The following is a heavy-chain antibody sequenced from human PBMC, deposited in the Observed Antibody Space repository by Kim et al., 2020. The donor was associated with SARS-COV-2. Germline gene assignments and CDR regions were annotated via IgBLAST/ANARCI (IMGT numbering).Heavy chain of an antibody. Sequence: GGSLRLSCAASGFTFSNYAMSWVRQAPGKGLEWVSAISGSGGSTYYADSVKGRFTISRDNSKNTLYLQMNSLRAEDTAVYYFAKGVVVKASYYYGMDVWGQGTPVNV. CDR2: ISGSGGST. D-gene: IGHD2-15*01. V-gene: IGHV3-23*01. CDR1: GFTFSNYA. CDR3: AKGVVVKASYYYGMDV. J-gene: IGHJ6*02.